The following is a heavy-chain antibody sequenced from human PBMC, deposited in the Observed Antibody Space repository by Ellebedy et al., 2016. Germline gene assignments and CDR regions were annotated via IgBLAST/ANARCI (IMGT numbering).Heavy chain of an antibody. CDR1: GGSISSYY. J-gene: IGHJ2*01. D-gene: IGHD4-23*01. CDR2: IYYSGST. V-gene: IGHV4-59*01. Sequence: SETLSLTXTVSGGSISSYYWNWIRQPPGKGLEWIGYIYYSGSTNYNPSLESRVTISVDTSKNQFSLTLSSVTAADTAVYYCARDPGSFGGNPTGYFDLWGRGTLVTVSS. CDR3: ARDPGSFGGNPTGYFDL.